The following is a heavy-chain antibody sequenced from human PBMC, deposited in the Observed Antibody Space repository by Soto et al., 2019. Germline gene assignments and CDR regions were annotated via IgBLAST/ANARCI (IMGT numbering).Heavy chain of an antibody. Sequence: QITLKESGPTLVKPTQTLTLTCTFSGFSLSTSGVGVGWIRQPPGKALEWLALIYWDDNKQYSPSLESRLTTTKDTSKNHVVLTMTNVDPVDTATYYCAHKGHLHFYYHGMDVWGQGTTVTVSS. V-gene: IGHV2-5*02. CDR2: IYWDDNK. CDR1: GFSLSTSGVG. J-gene: IGHJ6*02. CDR3: AHKGHLHFYYHGMDV.